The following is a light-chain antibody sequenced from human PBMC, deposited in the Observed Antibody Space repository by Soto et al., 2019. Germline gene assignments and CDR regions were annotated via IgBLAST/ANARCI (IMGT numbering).Light chain of an antibody. CDR2: GAS. CDR3: QQYNNWWT. J-gene: IGKJ1*01. CDR1: QSVSSN. Sequence: EIVMTQSPATLSVSPGERATLSCRASQSVSSNLAWYQQKPGQAPRLLIYGASTRATAIPARFSGSGSGTEFILTISSLQSEDFAVYYCQQYNNWWTFGQGTKVEIK. V-gene: IGKV3-15*01.